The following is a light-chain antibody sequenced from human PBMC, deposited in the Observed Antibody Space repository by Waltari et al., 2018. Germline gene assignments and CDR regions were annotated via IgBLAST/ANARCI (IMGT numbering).Light chain of an antibody. CDR1: SSHIGSNT. J-gene: IGLJ3*02. V-gene: IGLV1-44*01. CDR3: APWDDSLNGWV. Sequence: QSVMTQPPSASATPGQRVTIPCSGSSSHIGSNTVNWYQQLPGAAPNLLIYSNNQRPSGVPDRFSGSKSGTSASLAIDGLQSEDEADYYCAPWDDSLNGWVFGGGTKLTVL. CDR2: SNN.